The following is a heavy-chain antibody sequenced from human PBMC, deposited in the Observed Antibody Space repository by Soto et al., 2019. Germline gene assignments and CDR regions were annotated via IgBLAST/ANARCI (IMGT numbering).Heavy chain of an antibody. CDR1: GYAFTTYG. V-gene: IGHV1-18*01. D-gene: IGHD1-1*01. CDR3: ARGRYGDY. CDR2: ISAHSGNT. Sequence: QVHLVQSGAEVKKPGASVKVSCKGSGYAFTTYGITWVRQAPGQGLEWMGWISAHSGNTTYAQRRQGRVTVTRDTSTTTAYMELRGLSSDDTAVYYCARGRYGDYWGQGALVTVSS. J-gene: IGHJ4*02.